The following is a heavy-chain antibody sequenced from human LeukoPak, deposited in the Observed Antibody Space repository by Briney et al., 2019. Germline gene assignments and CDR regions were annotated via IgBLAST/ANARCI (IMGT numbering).Heavy chain of an antibody. J-gene: IGHJ4*02. Sequence: PGGSVRLSCAASGFTFSSYAMRCVRRAPGKGLEWVAAISGSGGHTYYADSAKGRFTSYRDNSKNTLYLQMNSLRAEDTAVYYCAKDLGRPDILTGYPFYFDYWGQGTLVTVSS. CDR2: ISGSGGHT. V-gene: IGHV3-23*01. D-gene: IGHD3-9*01. CDR3: AKDLGRPDILTGYPFYFDY. CDR1: GFTFSSYA.